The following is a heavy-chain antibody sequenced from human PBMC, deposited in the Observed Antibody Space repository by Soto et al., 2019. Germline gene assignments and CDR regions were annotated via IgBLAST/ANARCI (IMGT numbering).Heavy chain of an antibody. V-gene: IGHV1-18*01. CDR2: ISVYNGHT. CDR3: ARDQGTYGTSSHY. D-gene: IGHD3-16*01. Sequence: GASVKVSCKASGYIFTSYGINWVRQAPGQGLGWMGWISVYNGHTKYAHKFQDRVTMSTDTSASTAYMEVRSLRSDDTAVYYCARDQGTYGTSSHYWGQGTLVTVSS. CDR1: GYIFTSYG. J-gene: IGHJ4*02.